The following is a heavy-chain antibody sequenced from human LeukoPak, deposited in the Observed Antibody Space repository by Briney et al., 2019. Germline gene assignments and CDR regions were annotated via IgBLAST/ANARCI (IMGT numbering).Heavy chain of an antibody. V-gene: IGHV3-64*04. CDR2: ISSNGGST. CDR3: ARAYSSGYFDY. J-gene: IGHJ4*02. D-gene: IGHD6-25*01. Sequence: PGGSLRLSCAASGFTFSSYAMHWVRQAPGKGLEYVSAISSNGGSTYYADSVKGRFTISRDNSKNTLYLRMNSPRAEDTAAYYCARAYSSGYFDYWGQGTLVTVSS. CDR1: GFTFSSYA.